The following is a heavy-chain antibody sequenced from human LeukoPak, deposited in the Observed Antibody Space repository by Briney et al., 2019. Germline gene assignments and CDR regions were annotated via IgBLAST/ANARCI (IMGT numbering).Heavy chain of an antibody. CDR2: ISSSSSYI. J-gene: IGHJ4*02. V-gene: IGHV3-21*01. CDR1: GFTFSSHT. CDR3: ARDHYDFWSGYYWFDY. D-gene: IGHD3-3*01. Sequence: GGSLRLSYAASGFTFSSHTINWVRQAPGKGLEWVSSISSSSSYIYYADSVKGRLTISRDNAKNSLYLQMNSLRAEDTAVYYCARDHYDFWSGYYWFDYWGQGTLVTVSS.